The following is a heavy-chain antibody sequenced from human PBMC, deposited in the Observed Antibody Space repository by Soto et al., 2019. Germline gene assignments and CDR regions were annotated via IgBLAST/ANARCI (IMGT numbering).Heavy chain of an antibody. J-gene: IGHJ5*02. Sequence: SETLSITCSVSVCSISYNSYYWGWIRQPPGKGLEWVGGIFYTGTTYYSPSLKDRVTISVDTSKNSFSLNLTSVTAADTAVYFCARLVVVAPVANAWGQGTLVTVSS. CDR1: VCSISYNSYY. V-gene: IGHV4-39*02. CDR2: IFYTGTT. D-gene: IGHD2-2*01. CDR3: ARLVVVAPVANA.